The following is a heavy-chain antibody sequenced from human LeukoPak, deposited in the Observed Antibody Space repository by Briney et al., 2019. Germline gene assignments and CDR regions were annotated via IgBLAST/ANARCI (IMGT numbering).Heavy chain of an antibody. CDR3: ARGGEDSSSWYHFNYYYMDV. V-gene: IGHV4-4*07. CDR1: GGSISSYY. D-gene: IGHD6-13*01. Sequence: SETLSLTCTVSGGSISSYYWSWIRQPAGKGLEWIERIYTSGSTNYNPSLKSRVTMSVDTSKNQFSLKLSPVTAADTAVYYCARGGEDSSSWYHFNYYYMDVWGKGTTVTISS. J-gene: IGHJ6*03. CDR2: IYTSGST.